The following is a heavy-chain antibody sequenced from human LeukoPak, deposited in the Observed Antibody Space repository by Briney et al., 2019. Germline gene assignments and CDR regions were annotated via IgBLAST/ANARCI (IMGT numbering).Heavy chain of an antibody. CDR3: AREGIAAAGFRFDP. J-gene: IGHJ5*02. D-gene: IGHD6-13*01. Sequence: GASVKVSCKASGYTFTSYGISWVRQAPGQGLEWRECISAYNGNTNYAQKLQGRVTMTTDTSTSTAYMELRSLRSDDTAVYYCAREGIAAAGFRFDPWGQGTLVTVSS. CDR1: GYTFTSYG. V-gene: IGHV1-18*01. CDR2: ISAYNGNT.